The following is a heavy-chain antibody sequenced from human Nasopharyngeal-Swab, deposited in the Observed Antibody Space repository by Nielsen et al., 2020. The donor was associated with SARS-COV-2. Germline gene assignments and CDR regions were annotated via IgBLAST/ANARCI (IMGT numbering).Heavy chain of an antibody. D-gene: IGHD1-26*01. CDR2: IYPGDSDT. CDR1: GYNFATSW. J-gene: IGHJ4*02. V-gene: IGHV5-51*01. Sequence: GESLKISCKGSGYNFATSWIGWVRQMPGKGLEWMGIIYPGDSDTRYSPSFQGQVTISADKSISTAYLQWSSLKASDTAMYYCARLGGSYYSTTDYWGQGTLVTVSS. CDR3: ARLGGSYYSTTDY.